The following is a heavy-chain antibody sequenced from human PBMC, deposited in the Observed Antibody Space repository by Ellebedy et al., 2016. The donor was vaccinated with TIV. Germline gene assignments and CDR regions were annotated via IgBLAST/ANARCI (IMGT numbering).Heavy chain of an antibody. D-gene: IGHD1/OR15-1a*01. CDR1: GFTFSGYS. V-gene: IGHV3-30*02. J-gene: IGHJ4*02. CDR2: VRWGGSDK. CDR3: ARDYRVENNPDY. Sequence: GESLKISCAAPGFTFSGYSMHWVRQAPGKGLEWVAFVRWGGSDKNYADSVKGRFTVSRDDSRNTVFLQMNSLRPEDTAILYGARDYRVENNPDYWGQGTLVTASS.